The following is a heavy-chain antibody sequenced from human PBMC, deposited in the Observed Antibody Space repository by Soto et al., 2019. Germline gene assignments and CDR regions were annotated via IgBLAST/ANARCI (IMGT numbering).Heavy chain of an antibody. CDR2: ISYDGSNK. Sequence: GGSLRLSCAASGFTFSSYAMHWVRQAPGKGLEWVAVISYDGSNKYYADSVKGRFTISRDNSKSTLYLQMNSLRAEDTAVCYCASLSYGDYEYRVGWFDPWGQGTLVTVSS. J-gene: IGHJ5*02. V-gene: IGHV3-30-3*01. CDR3: ASLSYGDYEYRVGWFDP. CDR1: GFTFSSYA. D-gene: IGHD4-17*01.